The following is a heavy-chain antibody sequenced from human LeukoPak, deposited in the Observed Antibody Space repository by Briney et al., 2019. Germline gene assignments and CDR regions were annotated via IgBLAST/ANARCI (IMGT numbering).Heavy chain of an antibody. J-gene: IGHJ4*02. CDR2: INPNSGGT. CDR3: ARISGSYGFDY. CDR1: GYTFTGYY. Sequence: ASVKVSCKASGYTFTGYYMHWVRQSPGQGLEWMGWINPNSGGTNYAQKFRGSVTMTRDTSISTAYMELSRLRSDDAAVYYCARISGSYGFDYWGQGTLVTVSS. D-gene: IGHD1-26*01. V-gene: IGHV1-2*02.